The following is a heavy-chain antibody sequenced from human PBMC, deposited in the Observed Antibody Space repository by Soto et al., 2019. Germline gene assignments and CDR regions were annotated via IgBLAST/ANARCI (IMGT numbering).Heavy chain of an antibody. Sequence: SQTLSLTCAISGDSVSSNSAAWNWIRQSPSRGLEWLGRTYYRSKWYNDYAVSVKSRITINPDTSKNQFSLQLNSVTPEDTAVYYCARAVDIVANPRYYYMEVWGKGTTVTVSS. D-gene: IGHD5-12*01. V-gene: IGHV6-1*01. J-gene: IGHJ6*03. CDR2: TYYRSKWYN. CDR3: ARAVDIVANPRYYYMEV. CDR1: GDSVSSNSAA.